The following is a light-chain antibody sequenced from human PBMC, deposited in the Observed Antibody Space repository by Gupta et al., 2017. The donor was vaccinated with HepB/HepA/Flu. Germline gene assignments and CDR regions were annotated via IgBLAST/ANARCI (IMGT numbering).Light chain of an antibody. J-gene: IGLJ3*02. Sequence: QAVLTQPSSLSAPGASASLTCTFRIGLHVENYWIYWYQQKPGSPPHYLLRYKSDSSTERGSGVPSRFAGYTDALANAAMLVIFGVEFEDEADYYCATWHGKTVVFGGGTKVTVL. CDR3: ATWHGKTVV. CDR1: IGLHVENYW. V-gene: IGLV5-45*02. CDR2: YKSDSST.